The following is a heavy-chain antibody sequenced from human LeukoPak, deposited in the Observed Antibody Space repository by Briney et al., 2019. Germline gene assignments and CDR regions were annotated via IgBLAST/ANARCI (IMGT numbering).Heavy chain of an antibody. D-gene: IGHD3-10*01. V-gene: IGHV1-8*01. CDR2: MNPNSGNA. Sequence: ASVTVSFKASGYTFTSYDINWVRQATGQGLEWMGWMNPNSGNAGYAQKFQGRVTITRNTSISTAYMELSSLRSEDTAVYYCARFRGDITMVRGVIWDYYYYMDVWGKGTTVTVSS. J-gene: IGHJ6*03. CDR1: GYTFTSYD. CDR3: ARFRGDITMVRGVIWDYYYYMDV.